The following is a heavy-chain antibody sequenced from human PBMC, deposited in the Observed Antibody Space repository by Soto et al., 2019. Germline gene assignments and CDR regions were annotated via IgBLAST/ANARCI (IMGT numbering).Heavy chain of an antibody. V-gene: IGHV4-4*02. J-gene: IGHJ3*02. CDR2: IHHRGSI. Sequence: SETLSLTCAVSGGSISSINWWSWVRQPLGKGLEWIGEIHHRGSINYSPSLSSRLTISVDKSKNQFSLNLSSVTAADTAVYYCARVTESDAFDIWGQGTMVTVSS. CDR1: GGSISSINW. CDR3: ARVTESDAFDI.